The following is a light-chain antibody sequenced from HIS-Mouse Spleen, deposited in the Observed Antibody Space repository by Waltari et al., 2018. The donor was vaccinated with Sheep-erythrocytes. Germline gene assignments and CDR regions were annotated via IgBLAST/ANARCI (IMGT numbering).Light chain of an antibody. Sequence: QSALTQPASVSGSPGQSITISCTGTSSDVGGYNYVSWYQQHPGKSPKLMIYDLSNRPSVVSTRFSGSKSGTTASLTISGLQAEDEADYYCCSYAGSYNHVFATGTKVTVL. CDR3: CSYAGSYNHV. V-gene: IGLV2-14*03. J-gene: IGLJ1*01. CDR2: DLS. CDR1: SSDVGGYNY.